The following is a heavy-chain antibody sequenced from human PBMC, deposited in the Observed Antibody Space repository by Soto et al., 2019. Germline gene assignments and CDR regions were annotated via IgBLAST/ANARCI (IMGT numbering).Heavy chain of an antibody. J-gene: IGHJ6*02. V-gene: IGHV4-59*08. CDR2: IYYSGST. CDR1: GGSISSYY. CDR3: ARTNHCYYYGWDG. Sequence: SETLSLTCTVSGGSISSYYWSWIRQPPGKGLEWIGYIYYSGSTNYNPSLKSRITISVDTSKNQFSLKLSSVTAADTAVYYCARTNHCYYYGWDGWGQGTTVSVSS.